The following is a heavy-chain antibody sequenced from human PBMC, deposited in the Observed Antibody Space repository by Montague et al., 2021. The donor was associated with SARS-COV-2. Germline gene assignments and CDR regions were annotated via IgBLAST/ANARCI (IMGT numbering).Heavy chain of an antibody. CDR2: ISSSSSYI. J-gene: IGHJ4*02. D-gene: IGHD3-10*01. V-gene: IGHV3-21*01. Sequence: SLRLSCAASGFTFSSYSMNWVRQAPGKGLEWVSSISSSSSYIYYADSVKGRFTISRDNAKNSLYLQMNSLRAEDTAVYYCARGIRITMDRCVTIDYWGQGTLVTVSS. CDR3: ARGIRITMDRCVTIDY. CDR1: GFTFSSYS.